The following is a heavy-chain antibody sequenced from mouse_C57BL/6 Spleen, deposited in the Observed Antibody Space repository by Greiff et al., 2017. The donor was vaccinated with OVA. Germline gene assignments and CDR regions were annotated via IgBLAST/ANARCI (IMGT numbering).Heavy chain of an antibody. Sequence: VQLKESGPELVKPGASVKMSCKASGYTFTDYNMHWVKQSHGKSLEWIGYINPNNGGTSYNQKFKGKATLTVNKSSSTAYMELRSLTSEDSAVYYCARFLGGSSFDYWGQGTTLTVSS. D-gene: IGHD1-1*01. CDR3: ARFLGGSSFDY. J-gene: IGHJ2*01. CDR2: INPNNGGT. CDR1: GYTFTDYN. V-gene: IGHV1-22*01.